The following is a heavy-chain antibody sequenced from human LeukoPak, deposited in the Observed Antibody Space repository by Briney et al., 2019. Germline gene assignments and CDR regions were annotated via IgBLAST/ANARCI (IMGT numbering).Heavy chain of an antibody. CDR3: ARVWPPPTRDNQRYSFLRYFDWSSSLGLYYFDY. CDR1: GYTFTSYY. J-gene: IGHJ4*02. CDR2: INPTGGST. D-gene: IGHD3-9*01. V-gene: IGHV1-46*01. Sequence: ASVKVSCKASGYTFTSYYMHWVRQAPGQGLEWMGLINPTGGSTGYAQKFQGRVTMTRNTSISTAYMELSSLRSEDTAVYYCARVWPPPTRDNQRYSFLRYFDWSSSLGLYYFDYWGQGTLVTVSS.